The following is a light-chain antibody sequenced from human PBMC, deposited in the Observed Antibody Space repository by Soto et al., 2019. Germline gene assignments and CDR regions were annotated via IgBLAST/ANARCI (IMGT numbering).Light chain of an antibody. J-gene: IGLJ1*01. CDR1: SSDVGGYNY. V-gene: IGLV2-14*01. CDR3: SSYTSSSTS. CDR2: EVS. Sequence: QSVLTQPASVSGSPGQSITISCPGTSSDVGGYNYVSWYQQHPGKAPKLMIYEVSNRPSGVSNRFSGSKSGNTASLTISGLQAEDEADYYCSSYTSSSTSFGTGTKVTVL.